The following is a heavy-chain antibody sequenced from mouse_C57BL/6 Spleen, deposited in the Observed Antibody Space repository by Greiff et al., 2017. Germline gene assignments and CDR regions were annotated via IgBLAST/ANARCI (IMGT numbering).Heavy chain of an antibody. D-gene: IGHD1-1*01. CDR2: ISYDGSN. V-gene: IGHV3-6*01. J-gene: IGHJ4*01. CDR3: ARDDGSSYVDYAMDY. CDR1: GYSITSGYY. Sequence: EVKVEESGPGLVKPSQSLSLTCSVTGYSITSGYYWNWIRQFPGNKLEWMGYISYDGSNNYNPSLKNRISITRDTSKNQFFLKLNSVTTEDTATYYCARDDGSSYVDYAMDYWGQGTSVTVSS.